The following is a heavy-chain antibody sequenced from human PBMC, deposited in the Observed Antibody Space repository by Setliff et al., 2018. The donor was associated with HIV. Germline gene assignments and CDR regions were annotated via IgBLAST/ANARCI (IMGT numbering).Heavy chain of an antibody. CDR1: GFTVSSNY. CDR2: IQSGGIM. D-gene: IGHD6-13*01. J-gene: IGHJ6*02. V-gene: IGHV3-53*01. Sequence: PGGSLRLSCAASGFTVSSNYMSWVRQAPGKGLEWVSVIQSGGIMYYADSVKGRFTISRDNSNNTLSLQMNSLRAEDTAVYYCARDNSRWRDYYYYGMDVWGQGTTVTVSS. CDR3: ARDNSRWRDYYYYGMDV.